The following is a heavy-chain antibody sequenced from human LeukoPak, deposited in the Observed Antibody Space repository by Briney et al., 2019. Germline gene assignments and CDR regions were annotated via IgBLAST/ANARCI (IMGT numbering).Heavy chain of an antibody. CDR1: GGSISSGDYY. V-gene: IGHV4-30-4*01. J-gene: IGHJ4*02. CDR2: IYYSGST. D-gene: IGHD3-10*01. CDR3: ARGGGDTMVRGVIWNY. Sequence: SETLPLTCTVSGGSISSGDYYWSWIRQPPGKGLEWIGYIYYSGSTYYNPSLKSRVTISVDMSKNQFSLKLSSVTAADTAVYYCARGGGDTMVRGVIWNYWGQGTLVTVSS.